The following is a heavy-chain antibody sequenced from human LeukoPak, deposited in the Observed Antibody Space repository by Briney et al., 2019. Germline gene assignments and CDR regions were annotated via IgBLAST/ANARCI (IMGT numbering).Heavy chain of an antibody. Sequence: SETLSLTCTVSGGSISSTSYYWGWIRQPPGEGLEWIGTIYYSGSTYYNPSLKSRVTISVDTSKNQFSLKLSSVTAADTAVYYCARAADYYDSSGSLTPLDYWGQGTLATVSS. CDR3: ARAADYYDSSGSLTPLDY. V-gene: IGHV4-39*01. CDR2: IYYSGST. J-gene: IGHJ4*02. D-gene: IGHD3-22*01. CDR1: GGSISSTSYY.